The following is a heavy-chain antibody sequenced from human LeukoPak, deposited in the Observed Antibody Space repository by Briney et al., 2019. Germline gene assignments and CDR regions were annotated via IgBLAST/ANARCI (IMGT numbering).Heavy chain of an antibody. J-gene: IGHJ4*02. Sequence: ASVKVSCKASGGTFSSYAISWVRQAPGQRLEWMGWINTGNGNTKYSQMFQGRVTITRDTSASTAYMELSSLRSEDTAVYYCAYCSSWSNFDYWGQGTLVTVSS. D-gene: IGHD6-13*01. CDR1: GGTFSSYA. CDR3: AYCSSWSNFDY. CDR2: INTGNGNT. V-gene: IGHV1-3*04.